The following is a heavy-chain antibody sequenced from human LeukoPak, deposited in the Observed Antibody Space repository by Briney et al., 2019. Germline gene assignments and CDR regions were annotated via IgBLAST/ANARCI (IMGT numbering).Heavy chain of an antibody. D-gene: IGHD1-1*01. CDR3: AKDMEGAGYFDY. J-gene: IGHJ4*02. CDR2: ISWDGGST. Sequence: GGSLRLSCAASGFTFDDYTMHWVRQAPGKGLEWVSLISWDGGSTYYADSVKGRFTISRDNSKNSLYLQMNSLRTEDTALYYCAKDMEGAGYFDYWGQGTLVTVSS. CDR1: GFTFDDYT. V-gene: IGHV3-43*01.